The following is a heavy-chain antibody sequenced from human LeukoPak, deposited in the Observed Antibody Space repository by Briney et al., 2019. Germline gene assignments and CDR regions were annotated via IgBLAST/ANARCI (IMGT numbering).Heavy chain of an antibody. J-gene: IGHJ2*01. Sequence: SETLSLTCTVSGGSISSYYWSWIRHPPGKGLGWNGYIYYSGSTNYNPSLKSRLTISVDPSKSQFSLKLSSVAAADTGVDYCARRDDCGDDEPLYWYFDLWGRGTLVTVSS. CDR1: GGSISSYY. D-gene: IGHD4-17*01. CDR3: ARRDDCGDDEPLYWYFDL. CDR2: IYYSGST. V-gene: IGHV4-59*08.